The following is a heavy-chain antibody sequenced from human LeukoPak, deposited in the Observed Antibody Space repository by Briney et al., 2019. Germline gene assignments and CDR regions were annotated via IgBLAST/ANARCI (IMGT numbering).Heavy chain of an antibody. V-gene: IGHV3-23*01. CDR1: ELTFSLYA. CDR2: IGVSGDT. D-gene: IGHD6-13*01. Sequence: GGSLRLSCVASELTFSLYAMGWVRQAPGKGLEWVSGIGVSGDTYYADSVRGRFTISRDNSKNTQYLQMNSLRAEDTAVYYCAKGAQQLVYWVDYWGQGTLVTVSS. CDR3: AKGAQQLVYWVDY. J-gene: IGHJ4*02.